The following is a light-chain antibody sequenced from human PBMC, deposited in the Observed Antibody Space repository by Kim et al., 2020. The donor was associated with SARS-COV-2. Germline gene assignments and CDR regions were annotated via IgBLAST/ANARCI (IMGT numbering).Light chain of an antibody. CDR3: QQYQNWPPVT. Sequence: TGDRATLSCRASQSVNSNYLAWYQKRAGQPPRLLIYGTSIRAAGVPARFSGSGSGTEFTLTISTLQSEDFAVYFCQQYQNWPPVTFGGGTKVDIK. CDR1: QSVNSNY. J-gene: IGKJ4*01. V-gene: IGKV3-15*01. CDR2: GTS.